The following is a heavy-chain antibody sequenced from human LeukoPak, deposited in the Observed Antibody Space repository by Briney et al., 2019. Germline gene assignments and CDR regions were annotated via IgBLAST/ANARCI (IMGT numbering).Heavy chain of an antibody. D-gene: IGHD3-22*01. CDR3: AREAVENTYYYDSSGYIWFDP. CDR2: IKQDGSEK. Sequence: PGGSLRLSCAASGFTFSSYWMSWVRQAPGKGLEWVANIKQDGSEKYYVDSVKGRFTISRDNAKNSLYLQMNSLRAEDTAVYYCAREAVENTYYYDSSGYIWFDPWGQGTLVTVSS. V-gene: IGHV3-7*01. J-gene: IGHJ5*02. CDR1: GFTFSSYW.